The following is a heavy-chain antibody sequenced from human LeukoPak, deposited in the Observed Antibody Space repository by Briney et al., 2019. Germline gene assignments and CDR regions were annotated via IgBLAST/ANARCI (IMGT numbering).Heavy chain of an antibody. D-gene: IGHD3-3*01. CDR2: INHSGST. CDR3: AREVRHYDFWSGPYYYYGMDV. V-gene: IGHV4-34*01. Sequence: PSETLSLTCAVYGGSFSGYYWSWIRQPPGKGLEWIGEINHSGSTNYNPSLKSRVTISVDTSKNQFSLKLSSVTAADTAVYYCAREVRHYDFWSGPYYYYGMDVWGQGTTVTVSS. J-gene: IGHJ6*02. CDR1: GGSFSGYY.